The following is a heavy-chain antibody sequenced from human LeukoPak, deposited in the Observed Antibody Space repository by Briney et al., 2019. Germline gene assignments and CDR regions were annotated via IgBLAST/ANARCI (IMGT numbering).Heavy chain of an antibody. CDR3: AREGTAMVGSYYFDY. J-gene: IGHJ4*02. V-gene: IGHV3-7*01. CDR1: GSTFSSYW. CDR2: IKQDGSEK. Sequence: GGSLRLSCAASGSTFSSYWMSWVRQAPGKGLEWVANIKQDGSEKYYVDSVQGRFTISRDNAKNSLYLQMNSLRAEDTAVYYCAREGTAMVGSYYFDYWGQGTLVTVSS. D-gene: IGHD5-18*01.